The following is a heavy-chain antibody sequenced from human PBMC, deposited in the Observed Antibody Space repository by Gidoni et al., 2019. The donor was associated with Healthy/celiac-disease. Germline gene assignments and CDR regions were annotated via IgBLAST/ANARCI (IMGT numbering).Heavy chain of an antibody. CDR1: GFTVSSNY. CDR3: ARAGNSPSENSEGAFDT. CDR2: IYSGGST. Sequence: EVQLVESGGGLVQPGGSLRLSCAASGFTVSSNYMSWVRQAPGKGLEWVSVIYSGGSTYYADSVKGRFTISRHNSKNTLYLQMNSLRAEDTAVYYCARAGNSPSENSEGAFDTWGQGTMVTVSS. D-gene: IGHD1-26*01. J-gene: IGHJ3*02. V-gene: IGHV3-53*04.